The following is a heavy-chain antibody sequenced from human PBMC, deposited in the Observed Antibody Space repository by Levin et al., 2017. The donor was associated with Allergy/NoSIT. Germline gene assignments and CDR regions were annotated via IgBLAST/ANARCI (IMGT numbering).Heavy chain of an antibody. V-gene: IGHV2-70*11. J-gene: IGHJ2*01. Sequence: ESGPTLVKPTQTLTLTCTFSGFSLSPSGMCVSWIRQPPGKALEWLARIDWDDDKYYSTSLKTRLTISKDTSKNQVVLTMTNMDPVDTATYYCARTPSSGYYRYGYFDLWGRGTLVTVSS. D-gene: IGHD3-22*01. CDR2: IDWDDDK. CDR3: ARTPSSGYYRYGYFDL. CDR1: GFSLSPSGMC.